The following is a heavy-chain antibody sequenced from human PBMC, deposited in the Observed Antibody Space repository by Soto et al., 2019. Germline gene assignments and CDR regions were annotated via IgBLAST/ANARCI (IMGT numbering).Heavy chain of an antibody. Sequence: QVQLVESGGGVVQPGRSLRLSCAASGFPFSSYGMHWVREAPGKGLEWVAVISYDGSNKYYADSVKGRFTISRDNSARKLYLQMNSLRPEDTALYYCVGGQYYFDYRGQGTLVTVSP. CDR3: VGGQYYFDY. D-gene: IGHD3-10*01. CDR2: ISYDGSNK. J-gene: IGHJ4*02. CDR1: GFPFSSYG. V-gene: IGHV3-30*03.